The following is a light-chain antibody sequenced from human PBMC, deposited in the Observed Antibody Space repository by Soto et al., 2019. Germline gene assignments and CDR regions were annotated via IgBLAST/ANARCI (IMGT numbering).Light chain of an antibody. CDR1: ALPKQY. CDR3: QSADSSGTYVV. J-gene: IGLJ2*01. V-gene: IGLV3-25*03. CDR2: KDS. Sequence: SSELTQPPSVSVSPGQTARITCSGDALPKQYAYWYQQKPGQAPVLVIYKDSERPSGIPERFSGSSSGTTVTLTISGVQAEDEADYYCQSADSSGTYVVFGVGTKLTVL.